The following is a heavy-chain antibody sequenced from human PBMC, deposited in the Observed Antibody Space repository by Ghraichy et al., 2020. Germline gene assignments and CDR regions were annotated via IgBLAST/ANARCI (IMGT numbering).Heavy chain of an antibody. CDR2: ISSGSNYI. J-gene: IGHJ4*02. V-gene: IGHV3-21*01. CDR3: ARGLSGASGSYSFEN. D-gene: IGHD3-10*01. CDR1: GFTFSSYS. Sequence: GGSLRHSCAASGFTFSSYSMCWVRQAPGKGLEWVSYISSGSNYIYYADSVKGRFTISRDNAKKSLYLQMNSLRAEDTAVYYCARGLSGASGSYSFENWGQGTQVTVSS.